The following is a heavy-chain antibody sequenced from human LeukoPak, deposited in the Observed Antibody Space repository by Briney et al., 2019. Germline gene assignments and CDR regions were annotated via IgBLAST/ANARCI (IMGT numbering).Heavy chain of an antibody. CDR3: ARATVTRDFDY. Sequence: SETLSLTCTVSGGSISSYYWGWIRQPAGKGLEWIGRIYTSGSTNYNPSLKSRVTISVDTSKNQFSLRLSSVTAADTAVYYCARATVTRDFDYWGQGILVTVSS. V-gene: IGHV4-4*07. J-gene: IGHJ4*02. CDR2: IYTSGST. CDR1: GGSISSYY. D-gene: IGHD4-17*01.